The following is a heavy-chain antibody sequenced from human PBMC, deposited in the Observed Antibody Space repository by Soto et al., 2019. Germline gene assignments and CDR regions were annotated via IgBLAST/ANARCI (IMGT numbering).Heavy chain of an antibody. CDR2: IYWNDDK. CDR1: GFSLSTSGVG. J-gene: IGHJ6*02. CDR3: AHTTSGYDRGYYYYYGMDV. Sequence: QITLKESGPTLVKPTQTLTLTCTFSGFSLSTSGVGVGWIRQPPGKALEWLALIYWNDDKRYSPSLKSRLTITKDTSKNQVVLTMTIMDPVDTAPYYCAHTTSGYDRGYYYYYGMDVWGQGTTVTISS. V-gene: IGHV2-5*01. D-gene: IGHD5-12*01.